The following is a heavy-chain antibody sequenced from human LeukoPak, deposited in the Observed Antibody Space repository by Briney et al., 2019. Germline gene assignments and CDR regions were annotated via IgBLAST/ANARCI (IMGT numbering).Heavy chain of an antibody. CDR1: GGTFSSYA. CDR2: IIPILGIA. Sequence: SVKVSCKASGGTFSSYAISWVRQAPGQGLEWMGRIIPILGIANYAQKFQGRVTITADKSTSTAYMELSSLRSEDTAVYYCARQNASGDWFDPWGQGTLVTVSS. J-gene: IGHJ5*02. D-gene: IGHD1-1*01. CDR3: ARQNASGDWFDP. V-gene: IGHV1-69*04.